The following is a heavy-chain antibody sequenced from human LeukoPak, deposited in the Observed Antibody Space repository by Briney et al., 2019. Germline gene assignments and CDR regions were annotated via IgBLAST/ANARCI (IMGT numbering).Heavy chain of an antibody. Sequence: GGSLRLSCAASEFSVSSNYMTWVRQAPGKGLEWVSFIYCGGSLYYADPVKGRFTISRDNSKNTVYLQMNTLRAEDTAVYYCASRAAYCSGSGCHETYFDYWGLGTLVTVSS. V-gene: IGHV3-53*01. CDR2: IYCGGSL. CDR3: ASRAAYCSGSGCHETYFDY. CDR1: EFSVSSNY. J-gene: IGHJ4*02. D-gene: IGHD2-15*01.